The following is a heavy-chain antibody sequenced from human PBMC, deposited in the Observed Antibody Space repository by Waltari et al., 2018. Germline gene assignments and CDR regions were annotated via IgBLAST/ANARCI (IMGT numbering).Heavy chain of an antibody. Sequence: QVQLVQSGAEVKKPGSSVKVSCKASGCTFSSYAISWVRQAPGQGLERMGGIIPIFGTANYAQKFQGRVTITTDESTSTAYMELSSLRSEDTAVYYCARDPFYYGSGSYYNVGSYFDYWGQGTLVTVSS. CDR1: GCTFSSYA. D-gene: IGHD3-10*01. J-gene: IGHJ4*02. CDR2: IIPIFGTA. CDR3: ARDPFYYGSGSYYNVGSYFDY. V-gene: IGHV1-69*05.